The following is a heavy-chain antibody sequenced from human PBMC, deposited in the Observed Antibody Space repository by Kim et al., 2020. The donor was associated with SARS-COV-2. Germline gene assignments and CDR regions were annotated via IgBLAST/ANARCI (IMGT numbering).Heavy chain of an antibody. CDR2: IIPIFGTA. J-gene: IGHJ6*02. CDR3: ARSLGDCSSTSCYYYYGMDV. V-gene: IGHV1-69*13. CDR1: GGTFSSYA. D-gene: IGHD2-2*01. Sequence: SVKVSCKASGGTFSSYAISWVRQAPGQGLEWMGGIIPIFGTANYAQKFQGRVTITADESTSTAYMELSSLRSEDTAVYYCARSLGDCSSTSCYYYYGMDVWGQGTTVTVSS.